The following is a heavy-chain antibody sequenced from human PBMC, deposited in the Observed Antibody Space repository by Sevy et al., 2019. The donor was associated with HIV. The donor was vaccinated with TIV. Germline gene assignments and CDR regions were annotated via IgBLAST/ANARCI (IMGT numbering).Heavy chain of an antibody. V-gene: IGHV3-48*03. CDR2: ISNSGNTI. J-gene: IGHJ4*02. Sequence: GGSLRLSCAASGFTFSSYEMNWVRQAPGKGLEWVSYISNSGNTISYSDSVRGRFTISRDNARNSLYLQMNSLRAEDTAVYYCARDGGGDYFDYWGQGTLVTVSS. CDR1: GFTFSSYE. D-gene: IGHD3-10*01. CDR3: ARDGGGDYFDY.